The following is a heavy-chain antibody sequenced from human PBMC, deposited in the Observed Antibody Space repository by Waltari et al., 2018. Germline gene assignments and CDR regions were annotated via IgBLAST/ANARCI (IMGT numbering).Heavy chain of an antibody. D-gene: IGHD1-26*01. J-gene: IGHJ4*02. V-gene: IGHV4-59*01. CDR1: GGSISSYY. CDR3: ARGGSYYRY. CDR2: IYYSGST. Sequence: GGSISSYYWSWIRQPPGKGLEWIGYIYYSGSTNYNPALKSRVTISVDTSKNQFSLKLSSVTAADTAVYYCARGGSYYRYWGQGTLVTVSS.